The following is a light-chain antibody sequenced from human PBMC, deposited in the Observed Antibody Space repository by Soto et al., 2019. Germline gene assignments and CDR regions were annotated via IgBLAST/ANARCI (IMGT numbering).Light chain of an antibody. J-gene: IGLJ1*01. CDR1: NIGRKS. CDR2: DDK. CDR3: QVWDLPYAHYV. V-gene: IGLV3-21*02. Sequence: SYVLTQPPSVSVAPGQTATITCGGDNIGRKSVHWYQQRPGQAPVLVVYDDKKRPSGIPERFSGFNSGNTATLTISGVEAGDEADYYCQVWDLPYAHYVFGTATKVTVL.